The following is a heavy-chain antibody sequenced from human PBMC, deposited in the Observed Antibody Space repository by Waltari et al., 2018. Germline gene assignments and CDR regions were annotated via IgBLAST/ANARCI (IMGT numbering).Heavy chain of an antibody. J-gene: IGHJ3*02. V-gene: IGHV1-69*05. CDR3: ARDGHYYILTGYAFDI. CDR1: GGTFSSYA. CDR2: IIPIFGTA. Sequence: QVQLVQSGAEVKKPGSSVKVSCKASGGTFSSYAISWVRQAPGQGLEWMGGIIPIFGTANYAQKFQGRVTITTDESTSTAYMELSSLRSEDTAVYYCARDGHYYILTGYAFDIWGQGTMVTVSS. D-gene: IGHD3-9*01.